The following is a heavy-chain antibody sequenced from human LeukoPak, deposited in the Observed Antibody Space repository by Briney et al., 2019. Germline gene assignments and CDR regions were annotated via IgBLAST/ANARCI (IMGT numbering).Heavy chain of an antibody. CDR1: GVTLSSHA. CDR2: LLYDGSNK. Sequence: PGGSLRLSCAASGVTLSSHAMHWVRQAAGKGLDWVAVLLYDGSNKYYADSVKGRFTISRYNSNNTLFLQMNSLRAEDTAVYYCARELPFDYWGQGTLVTVSS. J-gene: IGHJ4*02. V-gene: IGHV3-33*08. CDR3: ARELPFDY.